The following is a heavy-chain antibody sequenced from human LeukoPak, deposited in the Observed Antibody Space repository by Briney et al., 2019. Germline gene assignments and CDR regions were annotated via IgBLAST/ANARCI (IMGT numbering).Heavy chain of an antibody. Sequence: SETLSLICTVSGGSLNSFYWTWIRQPAGKGLEWIGRIYSSGSTHFNPPLKSRVTMSVDTSKNQFSLRLSSVTAADTAAYFCARENWRSKSIDFDSWGQGTLVTVSS. CDR2: IYSSGST. V-gene: IGHV4-4*07. CDR1: GGSLNSFY. CDR3: ARENWRSKSIDFDS. D-gene: IGHD6-6*01. J-gene: IGHJ4*02.